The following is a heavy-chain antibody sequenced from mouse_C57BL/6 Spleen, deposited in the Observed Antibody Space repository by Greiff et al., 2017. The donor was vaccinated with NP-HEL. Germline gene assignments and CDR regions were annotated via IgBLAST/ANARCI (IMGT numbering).Heavy chain of an antibody. J-gene: IGHJ3*01. CDR2: IDPNSGGT. CDR1: GYTFTSYW. V-gene: IGHV1-72*01. D-gene: IGHD2-3*01. CDR3: ARSDEGAFAY. Sequence: QVQLQQPGAELVKPGASVKLSCKASGYTFTSYWMHWVKQRPGRGLEWIGGIDPNSGGTKYNEKFKSKATLTVDKPSSTAYMQLSSLTAEDSAVYYCARSDEGAFAYWGQGTLVTVSA.